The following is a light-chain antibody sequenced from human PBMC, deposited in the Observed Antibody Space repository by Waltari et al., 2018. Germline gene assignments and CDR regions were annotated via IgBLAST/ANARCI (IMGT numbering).Light chain of an antibody. J-gene: IGKJ5*01. CDR3: QQSYSIPPT. CDR2: AAS. CDR1: QNINNF. V-gene: IGKV1-39*01. Sequence: DIQMTQSPSSLSASVGDKVTVSCRTSQNINNFLNWYQQKPGRAPKLLIYAASTLASGVPSRFSGSRSGTDFTLTITSLQLEDFGTYFCQQSYSIPPTFGQGTRLEI.